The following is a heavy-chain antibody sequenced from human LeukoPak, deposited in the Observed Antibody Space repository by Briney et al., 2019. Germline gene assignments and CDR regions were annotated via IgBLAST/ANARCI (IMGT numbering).Heavy chain of an antibody. CDR2: MNPNSGNT. V-gene: IGHV1-8*01. CDR1: GYTFTSYD. J-gene: IGHJ6*02. CDR3: ARYDPQEDGMNV. Sequence: ASVKVSCKASGYTFTSYDINWVRQATGQGLEWMGWMNPNSGNTGYAQKFQGRVTMTRNTSISTAYMELSSLRSEDTAVYYCARYDPQEDGMNVWGQGTTVTVSS. D-gene: IGHD3-16*01.